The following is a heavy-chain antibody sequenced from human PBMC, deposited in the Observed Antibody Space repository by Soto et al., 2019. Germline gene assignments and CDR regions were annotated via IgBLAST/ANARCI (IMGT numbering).Heavy chain of an antibody. J-gene: IGHJ6*02. CDR2: ISSTSSHI. CDR3: ASEPAADGYYNTEV. CDR1: EFGFSRYN. D-gene: IGHD6-13*01. Sequence: EVQLVESGGGLVKPGGSLRLSCVASEFGFSRYNMNWVRQAPGKGLEWVSFISSTSSHIHYADSVKDRFTISRDNAKNSLYLQMNSLRAEDTAVYYCASEPAADGYYNTEVWGQGTRVTFSS. V-gene: IGHV3-21*01.